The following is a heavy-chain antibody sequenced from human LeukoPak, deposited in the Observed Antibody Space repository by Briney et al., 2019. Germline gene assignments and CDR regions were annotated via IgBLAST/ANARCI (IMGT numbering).Heavy chain of an antibody. D-gene: IGHD3-22*01. V-gene: IGHV3-33*01. CDR3: ARAHTTYYYDSSGYYFDY. CDR1: GFIFSNYA. J-gene: IGHJ4*02. CDR2: IWYDGSNK. Sequence: GGSLRLSCAASGFIFSNYAMYWVRQAPGKGLEWVALIWYDGSNKSYGDSVEGRFTISRDNSKNTMYLKMTSLRAEDTAVYYCARAHTTYYYDSSGYYFDYWGQGTLVTVSS.